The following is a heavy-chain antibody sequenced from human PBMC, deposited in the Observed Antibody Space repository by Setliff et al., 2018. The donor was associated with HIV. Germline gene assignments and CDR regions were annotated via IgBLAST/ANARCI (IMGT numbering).Heavy chain of an antibody. V-gene: IGHV4-4*09. CDR3: ARDRCSYDSGRWYNWFDS. CDR1: GDTDFY. D-gene: IGHD3-10*01. J-gene: IGHJ5*01. Sequence: SETLSLTCTVSGDTDFYWNWIRQPPGKGLEWIGYIHASGKTNYNPSLKSRVTISVDTSKNQFSLKLSSVTAADTAVYYCARDRCSYDSGRWYNWFDSWGQGTPVTVSS. CDR2: IHASGKT.